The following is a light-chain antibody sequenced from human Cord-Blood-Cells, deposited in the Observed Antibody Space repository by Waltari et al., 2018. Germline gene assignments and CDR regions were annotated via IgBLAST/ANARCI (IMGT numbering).Light chain of an antibody. V-gene: IGKV4-1*01. J-gene: IGKJ1*01. CDR1: QSVLYSSNNKNY. Sequence: DIVMTQSPDSLAVSLGERATINGKSRQSVLYSSNNKNYLAWYQQKPGQPPKLLIYWASTRESGVPDRFSGSGSGPDFTLAISSLQAEDVAVYYCQQYYSTPWTFGQGTKVEIK. CDR2: WAS. CDR3: QQYYSTPWT.